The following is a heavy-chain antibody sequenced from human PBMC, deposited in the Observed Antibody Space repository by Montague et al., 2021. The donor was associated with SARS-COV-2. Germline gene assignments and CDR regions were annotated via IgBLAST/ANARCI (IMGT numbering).Heavy chain of an antibody. V-gene: IGHV4-4*02. D-gene: IGHD3-10*01. CDR2: SYHSKST. CDR3: ARLGVVPSPRTFDP. J-gene: IGHJ5*02. Sequence: SETLSLTCSRLGAWNTGDDWKSTLLNSRHMRISYVGESYHSKSTNYNPSLRSRVTISVYKSKNQFSLKVNSVSAADTAVYYCARLGVVPSPRTFDPWGQGTLVTVSS. CDR1: GAWNTGDDW.